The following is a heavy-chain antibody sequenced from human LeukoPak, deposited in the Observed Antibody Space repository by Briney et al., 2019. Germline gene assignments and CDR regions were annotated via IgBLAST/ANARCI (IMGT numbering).Heavy chain of an antibody. CDR1: GGSISSGDYY. D-gene: IGHD6-13*01. CDR2: IYYSGST. V-gene: IGHV4-30-4*01. CDR3: AGTRSSSWFRYYYYGMDV. Sequence: PSQTLSLTCTVSGGSISSGDYYWRWIRQPPGKGLEWIGYIYYSGSTYYNPSLKSRVTISVDTSKNQFSLKLSSVTAADTAVYYCAGTRSSSWFRYYYYGMDVWGQGTTVTVSS. J-gene: IGHJ6*02.